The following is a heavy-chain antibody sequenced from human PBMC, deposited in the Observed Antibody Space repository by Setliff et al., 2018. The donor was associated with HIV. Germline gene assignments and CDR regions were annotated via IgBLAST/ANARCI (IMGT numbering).Heavy chain of an antibody. CDR3: ARGPPIVVVPAALLTFDY. Sequence: GASVKVSCKPSGYTFTNYDINWVRQAAGQGLEWVGWMNPDSRNTNYAQKLQGRVTTTTDTSTSTAYMELRSLRSDDTAVYYCARGPPIVVVPAALLTFDYWGQGTLVTVSS. J-gene: IGHJ4*02. V-gene: IGHV1-18*01. CDR2: MNPDSRNT. D-gene: IGHD2-2*01. CDR1: GYTFTNYD.